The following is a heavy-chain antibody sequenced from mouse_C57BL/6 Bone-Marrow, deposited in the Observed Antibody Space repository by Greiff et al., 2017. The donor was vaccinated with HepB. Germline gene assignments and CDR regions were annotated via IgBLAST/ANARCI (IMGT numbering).Heavy chain of an antibody. J-gene: IGHJ4*01. D-gene: IGHD2-3*01. CDR3: ARDRWLLGAMDY. CDR1: GFTFSDFY. V-gene: IGHV7-1*01. CDR2: SRNKANDYTT. Sequence: EVMLVESGGGLVQSGRSLRLSCATSGFTFSDFYMEWVRQAPGKGLEWIAASRNKANDYTTEYSASVKGRFIVPRDTSQSILYLQMNALRAEDTAIYYCARDRWLLGAMDYWGPGTSVTGSS.